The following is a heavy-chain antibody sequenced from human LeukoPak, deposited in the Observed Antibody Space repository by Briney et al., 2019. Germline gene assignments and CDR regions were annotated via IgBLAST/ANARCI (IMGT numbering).Heavy chain of an antibody. CDR3: ARYKPGDGYNAGQYYYMDV. V-gene: IGHV1-69*06. D-gene: IGHD5-24*01. CDR2: IIPIFGTA. J-gene: IGHJ6*03. Sequence: GSSVKVSCKASGGTFSSYAISWVRQAPGQGLEWMGGIIPIFGTANYAQKSQGRVTITADKSTSTAYMELSSLRSEDTAVYYCARYKPGDGYNAGQYYYMDVWGKGTTVTVSS. CDR1: GGTFSSYA.